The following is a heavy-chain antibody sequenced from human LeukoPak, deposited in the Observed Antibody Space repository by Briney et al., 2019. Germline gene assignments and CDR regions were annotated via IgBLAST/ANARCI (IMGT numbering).Heavy chain of an antibody. V-gene: IGHV3-30*18. CDR2: ISYDGSKK. J-gene: IGHJ4*02. CDR1: GFIFSSYS. D-gene: IGHD3-10*01. CDR3: AKDFGYDSGTYLEQ. Sequence: GGSLRLSCAAAGFIFSSYSMHWVRQAPGKGLEWVAVISYDGSKKYYPESVRGRFTISRDNSQNTLFLHMNSLRVEDTAVYYCAKDFGYDSGTYLEQWGQGTLSPSPQ.